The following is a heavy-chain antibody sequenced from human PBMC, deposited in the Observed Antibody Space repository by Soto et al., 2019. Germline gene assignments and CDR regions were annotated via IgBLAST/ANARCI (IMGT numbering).Heavy chain of an antibody. V-gene: IGHV3-15*01. Sequence: GGSLRLACAASGVTFRNAWMSGVRQAPGKGLERVGRIKSKTDGGTTDYAAPVKGRFTISRDDSKNTLYLQMNSLKTEDTAVYYCTTDPGLAYLTDYWGQGTLVTVSS. J-gene: IGHJ4*02. D-gene: IGHD6-6*01. CDR1: GVTFRNAW. CDR2: IKSKTDGGTT. CDR3: TTDPGLAYLTDY.